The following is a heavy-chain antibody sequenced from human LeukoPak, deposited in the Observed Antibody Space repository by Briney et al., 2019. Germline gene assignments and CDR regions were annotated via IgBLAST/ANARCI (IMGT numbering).Heavy chain of an antibody. CDR1: GFTFSNG. Sequence: PGGSLRLSCAASGFTFSNGMSWVRQAPGQGLEWVSAIGASGGSRTYGDSVKGRFTISRDNSKNTVYLQMNSLRAEDTAVYYCAKDTNDYAENWGQGILVTVSS. J-gene: IGHJ4*02. V-gene: IGHV3-23*01. CDR3: AKDTNDYAEN. D-gene: IGHD4-17*01. CDR2: IGASGGSR.